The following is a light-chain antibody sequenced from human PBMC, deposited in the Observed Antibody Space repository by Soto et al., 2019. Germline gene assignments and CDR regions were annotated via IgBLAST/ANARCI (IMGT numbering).Light chain of an antibody. CDR2: EVS. Sequence: QSALTQPASVSGSPGQSITISCTGTGSDVGYYTFVSWYQQHPGSAPKLMIYEVSNRPSGVSNRFSGSKSGNTASLTISGLQAEDEADYYCTSYTATSTDVLGTGTKVPVL. CDR3: TSYTATSTDV. V-gene: IGLV2-14*01. CDR1: GSDVGYYTF. J-gene: IGLJ1*01.